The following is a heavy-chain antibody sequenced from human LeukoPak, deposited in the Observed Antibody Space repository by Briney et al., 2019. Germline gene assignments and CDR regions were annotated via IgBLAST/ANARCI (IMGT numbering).Heavy chain of an antibody. CDR1: GFTFSSYG. CDR2: IRYDGSNK. J-gene: IGHJ4*02. V-gene: IGHV3-30*02. D-gene: IGHD2-21*01. CDR3: AKGGGGGPFDY. Sequence: GGSLRLSCAASGFTFSSYGMHWVRQAPGKGLEWVAFIRYDGSNKYYADSAKGRFTISRGNSKNTLYLQMNSLRAEDTAVYYCAKGGGGGPFDYWGQGTLVTVSS.